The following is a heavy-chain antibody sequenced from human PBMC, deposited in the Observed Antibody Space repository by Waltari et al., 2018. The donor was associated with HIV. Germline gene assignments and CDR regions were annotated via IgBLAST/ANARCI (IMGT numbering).Heavy chain of an antibody. J-gene: IGHJ4*02. CDR3: ARDRWVASSNWYVDF. CDR1: GFRFRKYG. CDR2: IYSDGSHK. D-gene: IGHD6-13*01. V-gene: IGHV3-30*19. Sequence: QVQLVESGGGVVQPGGSLRLSCAAPGFRFRKYGIHWVRQTQGRGLEWVAVIYSDGSHKSYTDSIKGRFTVSRDNSKNTLNLQMDGLRADDTGVYYCARDRWVASSNWYVDFWGQGTLVSVSA.